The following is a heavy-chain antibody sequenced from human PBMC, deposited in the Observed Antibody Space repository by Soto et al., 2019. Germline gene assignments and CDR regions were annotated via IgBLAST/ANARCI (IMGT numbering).Heavy chain of an antibody. Sequence: SLTCTVSGVSITSYFWSWIRQTPGKGLDWIGSISFSGATYSNPSLKGRAALSVDTSENHLSLTLNSVTSADTAVYFCARDRRAGYKRYFEFCGQGNQVTVSS. J-gene: IGHJ4*02. CDR3: ARDRRAGYKRYFEF. CDR2: ISFSGAT. V-gene: IGHV4-59*01. D-gene: IGHD5-12*01. CDR1: GVSITSYF.